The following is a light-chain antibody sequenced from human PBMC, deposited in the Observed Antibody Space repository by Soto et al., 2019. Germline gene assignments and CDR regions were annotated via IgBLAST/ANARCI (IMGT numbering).Light chain of an antibody. Sequence: DIQMTQSPSTLSASVGDRVTITCRASQSLDDWLAWYQQKPGTPPKLLIYKASTLDSGVPSRFSGSGSGTDFTLTISSLLPDDFATYYCQQYKSYSVTFGGGIKVEIK. CDR2: KAS. CDR1: QSLDDW. J-gene: IGKJ4*01. CDR3: QQYKSYSVT. V-gene: IGKV1-5*03.